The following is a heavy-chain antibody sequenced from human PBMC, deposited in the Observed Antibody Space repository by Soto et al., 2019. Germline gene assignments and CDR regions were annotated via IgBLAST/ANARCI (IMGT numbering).Heavy chain of an antibody. CDR1: GYTFTSYD. CDR3: AKDGGREGYFSNWFDP. V-gene: IGHV1-8*01. Sequence: ASVKVSCKAAGYTFTSYDINWVRQATGQDFEWMGWMNPNSGNTAYAQKFQGRVTMTRDTSKSTAYMELSSLRSDDTAVYYCAKDGGREGYFSNWFDPWGQGTLVTVSS. D-gene: IGHD2-15*01. CDR2: MNPNSGNT. J-gene: IGHJ5*02.